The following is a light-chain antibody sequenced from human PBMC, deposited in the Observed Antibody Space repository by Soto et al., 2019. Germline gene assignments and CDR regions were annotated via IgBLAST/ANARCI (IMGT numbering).Light chain of an antibody. CDR2: DVS. CDR1: SSDVGGYNY. Sequence: QSALTQPRSVSGSPGQSVTISCTGTSSDVGGYNYVSWYQLHPGKAPKLMIYDVSKRPSGVPDRFSGSKSGNTASLTISGLQAEVEADYYCCSYAGSYTVVFGGGTKVTVL. J-gene: IGLJ2*01. CDR3: CSYAGSYTVV. V-gene: IGLV2-11*01.